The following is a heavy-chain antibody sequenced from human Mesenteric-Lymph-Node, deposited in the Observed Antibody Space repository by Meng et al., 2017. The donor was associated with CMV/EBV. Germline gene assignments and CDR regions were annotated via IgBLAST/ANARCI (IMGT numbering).Heavy chain of an antibody. V-gene: IGHV4-59*12. CDR2: ISYRGIT. Sequence: SETLSLTCTVSGGSTGSFFWSWIRQVPGKGPEWIGYISYRGITKYNPSLESRVTISEDKSKNQFSLKLSSVTAADTAVYYCARDGDTGWRQSGFDYWGQGTLVTVSS. J-gene: IGHJ4*02. D-gene: IGHD5-24*01. CDR1: GGSTGSFF. CDR3: ARDGDTGWRQSGFDY.